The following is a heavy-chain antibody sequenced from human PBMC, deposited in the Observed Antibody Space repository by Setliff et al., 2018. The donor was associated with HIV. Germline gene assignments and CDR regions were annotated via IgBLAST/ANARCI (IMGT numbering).Heavy chain of an antibody. Sequence: SETLSLTCTVSGGSISSYCWNWIRQSPGRGLEWIGFIYYSGSTYYNPSLKSRVTISVDTSKNQFSLKLSSVTAADTAVYYCARLWFGESHWGQGTLVTVSS. CDR1: GGSISSYC. CDR3: ARLWFGESH. V-gene: IGHV4-59*04. CDR2: IYYSGST. J-gene: IGHJ4*02. D-gene: IGHD3-10*01.